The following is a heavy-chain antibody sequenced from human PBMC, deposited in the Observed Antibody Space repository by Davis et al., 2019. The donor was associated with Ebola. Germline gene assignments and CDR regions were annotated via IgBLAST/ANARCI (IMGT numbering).Heavy chain of an antibody. Sequence: PGGSLRLSCKASGYRFTSYWIGWVRQVPGRGLQWLGIIYPDDSDTTYSPSFQGQISISADRSITTAYLQWDSLKASDTAMYYFALLPYRSSWNDGFDFWGQGTMVTVSS. D-gene: IGHD6-13*01. CDR3: ALLPYRSSWNDGFDF. J-gene: IGHJ3*01. CDR1: GYRFTSYW. CDR2: IYPDDSDT. V-gene: IGHV5-51*01.